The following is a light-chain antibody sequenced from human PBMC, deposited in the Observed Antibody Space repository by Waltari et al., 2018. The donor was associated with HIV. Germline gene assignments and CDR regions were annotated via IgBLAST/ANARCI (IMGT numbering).Light chain of an antibody. Sequence: QSALTQPASVSGSPGQSITISCTGTSSDIGGYKYVSWFQQHPDKAPKLIIYEVSNRPSEISNRFSGSKSGNTASLTISGLQAEDEADYYCSSFTGTTALVFGGGTKLTVL. CDR3: SSFTGTTALV. J-gene: IGLJ3*02. CDR2: EVS. V-gene: IGLV2-14*01. CDR1: SSDIGGYKY.